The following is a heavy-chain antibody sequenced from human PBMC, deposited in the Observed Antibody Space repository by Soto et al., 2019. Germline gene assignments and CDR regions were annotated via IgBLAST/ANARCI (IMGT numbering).Heavy chain of an antibody. Sequence: PGESLKISCKGSGYSFTSYWIGWVRQMPGKGLEWMGIIYPGDSDTRYSPSFQGQVTISADKSISTAYLQWSSLKASDTAMYYCARQGYSSGWYADYYYYYGMDVWGQGTTVTVSS. CDR3: ARQGYSSGWYADYYYYYGMDV. CDR2: IYPGDSDT. CDR1: GYSFTSYW. V-gene: IGHV5-51*01. J-gene: IGHJ6*02. D-gene: IGHD6-19*01.